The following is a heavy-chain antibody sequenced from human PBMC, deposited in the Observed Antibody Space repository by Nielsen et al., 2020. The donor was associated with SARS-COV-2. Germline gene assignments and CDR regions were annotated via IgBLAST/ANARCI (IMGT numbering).Heavy chain of an antibody. CDR1: DYTFTSYG. J-gene: IGHJ4*02. CDR3: ARGHGGVISKADY. D-gene: IGHD2-2*01. V-gene: IGHV1-18*01. CDR2: TSGYNDIT. Sequence: ASVKISCKTSDYTFTSYGISWVRQAPGQGLEWMGWTSGYNDITNYAQKFRARVSFTTDTSTSTAYMEMRSLRIDDTAVYYCARGHGGVISKADYWGQGTLVTVSS.